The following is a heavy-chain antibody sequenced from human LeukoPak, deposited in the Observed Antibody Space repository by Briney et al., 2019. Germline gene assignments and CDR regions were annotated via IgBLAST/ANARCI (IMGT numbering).Heavy chain of an antibody. CDR2: ISGSGGST. V-gene: IGHV3-23*01. CDR3: AKDHFADYGDYVGFFGY. Sequence: GGSLGLSCAASGFTFSSYAMSWVRQAPGKGLEWVSAISGSGGSTYYADSVKGRFTISRDNSKNTLYLQMNSLRAEDTAVYYCAKDHFADYGDYVGFFGYWGQGTLVTVSS. CDR1: GFTFSSYA. D-gene: IGHD4-17*01. J-gene: IGHJ4*02.